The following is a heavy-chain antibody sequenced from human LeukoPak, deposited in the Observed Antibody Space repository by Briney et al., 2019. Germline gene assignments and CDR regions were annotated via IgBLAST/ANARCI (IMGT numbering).Heavy chain of an antibody. J-gene: IGHJ4*02. CDR1: GFTFSSYW. CDR3: ARDFSVSASAY. CDR2: IKQDGSEK. D-gene: IGHD2-2*01. Sequence: SGGSLGLSCAASGFTFSSYWMSWVRQAPGKGLEWVANIKQDGSEKYYVDSVKGRFTISRDNAKNSLYLQMNSLRAEDTAVYYCARDFSVSASAYWGQGTLVTVSS. V-gene: IGHV3-7*01.